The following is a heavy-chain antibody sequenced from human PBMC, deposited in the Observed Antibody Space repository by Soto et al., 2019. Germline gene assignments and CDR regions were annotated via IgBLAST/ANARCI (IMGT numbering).Heavy chain of an antibody. V-gene: IGHV3-30*18. CDR1: GFTFSSYG. CDR3: AKAGGTFWLVLDY. Sequence: GGSLRLSCAASGFTFSSYGMHWVRQAPGKGLEWVAVISYDGSNKYYADSVKGRFTISRDNSKNTLYLQMNSLRAEDTAVYYCAKAGGTFWLVLDYWGQGTLVTVSS. CDR2: ISYDGSNK. J-gene: IGHJ4*02. D-gene: IGHD6-19*01.